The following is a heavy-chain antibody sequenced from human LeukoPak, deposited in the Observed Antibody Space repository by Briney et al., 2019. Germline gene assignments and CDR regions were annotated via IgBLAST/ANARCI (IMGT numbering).Heavy chain of an antibody. CDR1: GGSISSGDYY. CDR2: IYYSGST. J-gene: IGHJ6*03. V-gene: IGHV4-30-4*08. Sequence: SQTLSLTCTVSGGSISSGDYYWSWIRQPPGKGLEWIGYIYYSGSTYYNPSLKSRVTISVDTSKNQFSLKLSSVTAADTAVYYCARAGNYDFWKAPRYYMDVWGKGTTVTVSS. D-gene: IGHD3-3*01. CDR3: ARAGNYDFWKAPRYYMDV.